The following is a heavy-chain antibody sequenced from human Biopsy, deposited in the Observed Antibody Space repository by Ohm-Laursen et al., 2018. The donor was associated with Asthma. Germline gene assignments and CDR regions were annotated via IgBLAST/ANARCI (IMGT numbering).Heavy chain of an antibody. CDR3: ARGDSSNWSHYYFDY. V-gene: IGHV3-53*01. J-gene: IGHJ4*02. D-gene: IGHD3-22*01. CDR1: GFTVSRDH. Sequence: GSLRLSCAASGFTVSRDHMFWVRQAPGKGLEWVSVIYSGGTSHTADSARGRFTISRDYSKNTLYLQMHSLRAEDTAVYYCARGDSSNWSHYYFDYWGQGTLDTVSS. CDR2: IYSGGTS.